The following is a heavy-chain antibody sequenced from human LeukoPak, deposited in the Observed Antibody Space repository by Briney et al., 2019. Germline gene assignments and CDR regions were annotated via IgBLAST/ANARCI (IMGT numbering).Heavy chain of an antibody. Sequence: ASVKVSCKASGYTFTGYHMHWVRQAPGQGLEWMGWINPNSGGTNYAQKFQGRVTMTRDTSISTAYMELSRLRSDDTAVYYCARDNFSTVVTVGNWFDPWGQGTLVTVSS. CDR1: GYTFTGYH. D-gene: IGHD4-23*01. CDR2: INPNSGGT. CDR3: ARDNFSTVVTVGNWFDP. J-gene: IGHJ5*02. V-gene: IGHV1-2*02.